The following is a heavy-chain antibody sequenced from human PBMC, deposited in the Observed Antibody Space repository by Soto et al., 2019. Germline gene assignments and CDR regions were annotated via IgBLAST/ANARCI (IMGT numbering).Heavy chain of an antibody. V-gene: IGHV4-59*01. CDR2: IYYSGST. Sequence: SETLSLTCNVSGGSINTYYWTWIRQPPGKGLEWIGYIYYSGSTNYNPSLKSRVTMSVDTSKNQFSLKLSSVTAADTAVYYCERGGIAAYYYFLGVWGKGNTVTVS. D-gene: IGHD6-13*01. CDR1: GGSINTYY. CDR3: ERGGIAAYYYFLGV. J-gene: IGHJ6*03.